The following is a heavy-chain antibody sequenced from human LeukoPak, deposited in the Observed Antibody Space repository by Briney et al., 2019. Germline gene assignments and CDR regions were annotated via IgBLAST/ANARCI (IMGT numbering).Heavy chain of an antibody. CDR3: ASRPADTIWYGVFDY. J-gene: IGHJ4*02. Sequence: PSETLSLTCSVSGGSIRSRYWSWIRQPPGKRLEWIGYIFDSGSTDYNPSLRSRVTMSVDTSRDQFLLRLSSVTAADTAIYYCASRPADTIWYGVFDYWSQGTLVTVS. CDR2: IFDSGST. D-gene: IGHD3-10*01. CDR1: GGSIRSRY. V-gene: IGHV4-59*11.